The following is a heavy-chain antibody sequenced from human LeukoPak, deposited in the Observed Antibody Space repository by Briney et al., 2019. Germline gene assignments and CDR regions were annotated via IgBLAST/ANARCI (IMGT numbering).Heavy chain of an antibody. D-gene: IGHD6-19*01. CDR3: AKKGRYGSGWLGGFDY. CDR1: GFTFDDYA. J-gene: IGHJ4*02. CDR2: ISWNSGSI. Sequence: PGGSLRLSCAASGFTFDDYAMHWVRHAPGKGLEWVSGISWNSGSIGYADSVKGRFTISRDNAKNSLYLQMNSLRAEDTALYYCAKKGRYGSGWLGGFDYWGQGTLVTVSS. V-gene: IGHV3-9*01.